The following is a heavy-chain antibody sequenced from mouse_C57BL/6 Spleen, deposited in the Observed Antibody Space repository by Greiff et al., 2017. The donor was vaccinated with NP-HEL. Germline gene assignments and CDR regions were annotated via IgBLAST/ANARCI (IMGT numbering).Heavy chain of an antibody. D-gene: IGHD2-1*01. CDR1: GFTFSDYY. V-gene: IGHV5-16*01. CDR2: INYDGSST. Sequence: EVKVVESEGGLVQPGSSMKLSCTASGFTFSDYYMAWVRQVPEKGLEWVANINYDGSSTYYLDSLKSRFIISRDNAKNILYLQMSSLKSEDTATYYCARASTRLFDDWGQGTTLTVSS. J-gene: IGHJ2*01. CDR3: ARASTRLFDD.